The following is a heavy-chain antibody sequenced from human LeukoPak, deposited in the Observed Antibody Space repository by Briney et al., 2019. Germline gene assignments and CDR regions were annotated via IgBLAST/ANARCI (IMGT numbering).Heavy chain of an antibody. CDR2: IRAGGEDT. CDR3: AEDRGY. Sequence: PGGSLRLSCAGSGFTFSNFDMNWVRQAPGKGLDWVSAIRAGGEDTFYADSVKGRFTISRDNSKNTLYLQMNSLTAEDTAVYYCAEDRGYWGQGTLVAVSS. J-gene: IGHJ4*02. V-gene: IGHV3-23*01. CDR1: GFTFSNFD.